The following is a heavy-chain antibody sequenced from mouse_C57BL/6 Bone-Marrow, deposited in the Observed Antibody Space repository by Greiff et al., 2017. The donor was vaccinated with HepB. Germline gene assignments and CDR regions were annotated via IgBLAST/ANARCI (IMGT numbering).Heavy chain of an antibody. D-gene: IGHD1-1*01. Sequence: EVKLLESGPGMVKPSQSLSLTCTVTGYSITSGYDWHWIRHFPGNKLEWMGYISYSGSTNYNPSLKSRISITHDTSKNHFFLKLNSVTTEDTATYYCARITTVVSFDYWGQGTTLTVSS. V-gene: IGHV3-1*01. CDR2: ISYSGST. CDR1: GYSITSGYD. CDR3: ARITTVVSFDY. J-gene: IGHJ2*01.